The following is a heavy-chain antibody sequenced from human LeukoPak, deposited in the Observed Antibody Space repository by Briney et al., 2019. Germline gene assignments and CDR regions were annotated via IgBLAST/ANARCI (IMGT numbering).Heavy chain of an antibody. J-gene: IGHJ3*02. CDR2: INTSGGHT. V-gene: IGHV1-46*01. D-gene: IGHD4-11*01. CDR3: ARGLERLDSNNYLSFAFDI. Sequence: ASVKVSCKASGYTFTDYYMHRVRQAPGQGLEWMGIINTSGGHTNYAQKFQGRVSMTRDTSTGTLYMDLSSLRFEDTAVYYCARGLERLDSNNYLSFAFDIWGQGTMVTVS. CDR1: GYTFTDYY.